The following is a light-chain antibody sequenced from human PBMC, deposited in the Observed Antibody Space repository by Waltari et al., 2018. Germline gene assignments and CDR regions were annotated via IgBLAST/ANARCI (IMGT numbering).Light chain of an antibody. J-gene: IGLJ3*02. CDR1: ISDVGGFNS. V-gene: IGLV2-14*03. CDR3: SSQSTNSVVL. Sequence: QSALTQPASVSGSPGQSLTISCTGTISDVGGFNSVSWYQVHPGQAPRVMIYDVINRPSGVSDRFSASKSGNTASLTISGLQAEDEGDYYCSSQSTNSVVLFGGGTKLTVL. CDR2: DVI.